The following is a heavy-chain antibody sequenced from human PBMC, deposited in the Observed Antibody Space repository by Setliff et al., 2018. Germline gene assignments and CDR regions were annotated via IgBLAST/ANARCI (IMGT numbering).Heavy chain of an antibody. V-gene: IGHV5-51*01. CDR3: SRLVRFCTTSTCQGASASEH. CDR2: IYPLDSDT. D-gene: IGHD2-8*01. J-gene: IGHJ4*02. Sequence: GESLKISCKGSGYSFTNYWIGWVRQMPGKGLEWMGIIYPLDSDTRYSPSFQGRVSMTTDTSTGTAYMELRSLRSDDTAVYYCSRLVRFCTTSTCQGASASEHWGQGTLVTVSS. CDR1: GYSFTNYW.